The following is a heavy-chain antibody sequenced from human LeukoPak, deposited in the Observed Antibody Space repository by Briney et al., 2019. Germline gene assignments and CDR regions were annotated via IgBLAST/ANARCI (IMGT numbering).Heavy chain of an antibody. J-gene: IGHJ4*02. CDR3: AKGSAAARPYYFDY. CDR2: ITGSGGST. D-gene: IGHD6-6*01. V-gene: IGHV3-23*01. Sequence: GSLRLSCAASGFTFSNYAMSWVRQAQGKGLEWVSAITGSGGSTYYADSVKGRYTISRDNFKNTLYLQMNSLRAEDTAIYYCAKGSAAARPYYFDYWGQGNLVTVSS. CDR1: GFTFSNYA.